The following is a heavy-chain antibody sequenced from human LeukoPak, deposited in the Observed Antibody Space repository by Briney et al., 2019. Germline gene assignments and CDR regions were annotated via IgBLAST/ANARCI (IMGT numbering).Heavy chain of an antibody. CDR2: INHSGST. CDR1: GGSFSGYY. Sequence: PSETLSLTCAVYGGSFSGYYWSWIRQPPGKGLEWIGEINHSGSTNYNPSLKSRVTISVDTSKNQFSLKLSSVTAADTAVYYCARWGDIVVVPARFDPWGQGTLVTVSS. CDR3: ARWGDIVVVPARFDP. V-gene: IGHV4-34*01. J-gene: IGHJ5*02. D-gene: IGHD2-2*01.